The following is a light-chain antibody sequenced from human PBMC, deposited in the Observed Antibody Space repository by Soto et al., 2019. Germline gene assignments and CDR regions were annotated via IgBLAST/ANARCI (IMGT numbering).Light chain of an antibody. CDR3: QQYSSSPLT. J-gene: IGKJ4*01. V-gene: IGKV3-20*01. CDR2: GAS. CDR1: QSVSSSF. Sequence: EIVLTQSPGTLSLSPGERATLSCRASQSVSSSFLAWYQQKPGQAPRLLIYGASSRATGIPDRFSGSESGTDFTLTISRLEPEDVAVYYCQQYSSSPLTFGGGTKVEIK.